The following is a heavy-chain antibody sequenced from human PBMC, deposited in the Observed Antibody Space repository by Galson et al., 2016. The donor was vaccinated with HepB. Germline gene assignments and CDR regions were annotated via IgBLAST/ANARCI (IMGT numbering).Heavy chain of an antibody. V-gene: IGHV2-5*02. J-gene: IGHJ4*02. CDR2: IFWDDDK. Sequence: PALVKPTQTLTLTCTFSGFSLSTSGVGVGWIRQPPGKALEWLALIFWDDDKRYSPSLKSRLTITKDTSKNQVLLTMTNMDPVDTATYFCAHSVPFDFLTGYYFHYWGQGTLVTVSS. D-gene: IGHD3-9*01. CDR1: GFSLSTSGVG. CDR3: AHSVPFDFLTGYYFHY.